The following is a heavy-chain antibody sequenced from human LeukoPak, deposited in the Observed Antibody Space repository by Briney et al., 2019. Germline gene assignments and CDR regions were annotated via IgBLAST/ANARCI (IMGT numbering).Heavy chain of an antibody. CDR2: ISGSADYT. CDR3: ANALDGSGSYYKGSY. Sequence: GGSLRLTCAASGFTFSSYAMTWVRQAPGKGLEWVSTISGSADYTYYADSVKGRFTISRDNSNNTLYLQMNSLRAGDTAIYYCANALDGSGSYYKGSYWGQGTLVTVSS. CDR1: GFTFSSYA. D-gene: IGHD3-10*01. J-gene: IGHJ4*02. V-gene: IGHV3-23*01.